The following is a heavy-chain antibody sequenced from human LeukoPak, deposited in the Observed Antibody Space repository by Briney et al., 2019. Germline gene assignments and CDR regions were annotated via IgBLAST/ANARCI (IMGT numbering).Heavy chain of an antibody. J-gene: IGHJ6*02. D-gene: IGHD6-13*01. CDR1: GGSISSGSYY. CDR3: ARDRAFPPYSSSWDYYYYGMDV. Sequence: SETLSLTCTVSGGSISSGSYYWNWIRQPAGKGLEWIGRIYTSGSTNYNPTLKSRVIISVDTSKNQYSLKLSSVTAADAAMYYCARDRAFPPYSSSWDYYYYGMDVWGQGTTVTVSS. CDR2: IYTSGST. V-gene: IGHV4-61*02.